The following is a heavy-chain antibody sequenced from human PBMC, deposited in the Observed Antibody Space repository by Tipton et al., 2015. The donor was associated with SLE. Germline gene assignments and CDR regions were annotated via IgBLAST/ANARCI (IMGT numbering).Heavy chain of an antibody. CDR2: IYYDENT. Sequence: TLSLTCTVSGGSISRTSYYWGWVRQPPGKALEWIGSIYYDENTYYNPSLKSRVAVSIDTSKNEFSLKLNSVTAADTAVYYCVEGHTAMVIFDSWGQGTLVTVFS. D-gene: IGHD5-18*01. J-gene: IGHJ4*02. CDR1: GGSISRTSYY. V-gene: IGHV4-39*01. CDR3: VEGHTAMVIFDS.